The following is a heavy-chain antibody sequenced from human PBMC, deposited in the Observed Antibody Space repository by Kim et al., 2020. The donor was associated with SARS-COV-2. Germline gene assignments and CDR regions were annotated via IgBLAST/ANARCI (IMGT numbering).Heavy chain of an antibody. Sequence: GGSLRLSCAASGFTFSSYGMHWVRQAPGKGLEWVAVISYDGSNKYYADSVKGRFTISRDNSKNTLYLQMNSLRAEDTAVYYCASLWFGELSSGAFDIWG. D-gene: IGHD3-10*01. J-gene: IGHJ3*02. CDR2: ISYDGSNK. V-gene: IGHV3-33*05. CDR1: GFTFSSYG. CDR3: ASLWFGELSSGAFDI.